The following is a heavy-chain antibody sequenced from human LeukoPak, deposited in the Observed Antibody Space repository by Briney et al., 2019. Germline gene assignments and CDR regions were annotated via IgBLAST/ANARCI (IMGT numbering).Heavy chain of an antibody. J-gene: IGHJ4*02. CDR3: TRGNASDY. V-gene: IGHV3-11*06. CDR1: GFTFRDYY. CDR2: ISGSSSYT. D-gene: IGHD2-2*01. Sequence: GGSLRLSCVASGFTFRDYYMSWIRQAPGKGLEWVSYISGSSSYTNYADSVKGRFTISRGNAKNSLYLQMNSLRAEDTAVYYCTRGNASDYWGQGTLVTVSS.